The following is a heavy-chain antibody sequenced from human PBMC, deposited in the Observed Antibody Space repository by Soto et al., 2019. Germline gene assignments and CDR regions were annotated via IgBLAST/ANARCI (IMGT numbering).Heavy chain of an antibody. CDR2: IYYSGST. J-gene: IGHJ4*02. V-gene: IGHV4-59*01. CDR1: GASIISYY. D-gene: IGHD6-19*01. Sequence: PSETLTLTFTVSGASIISYYWSWIRQPSGKGLEWIGYIYYSGSTNYNPSLKSRVTISVDTSKNQFSLKLSSVTAADTAVYYCARGGWKLFDYWGQGSLVTVSS. CDR3: ARGGWKLFDY.